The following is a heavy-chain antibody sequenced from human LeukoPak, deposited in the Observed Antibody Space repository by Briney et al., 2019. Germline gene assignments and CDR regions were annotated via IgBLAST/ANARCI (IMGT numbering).Heavy chain of an antibody. CDR3: ARVTGYMIEDYFDY. V-gene: IGHV4-39*07. CDR1: GVSISSSYSY. CDR2: IYYTGNT. Sequence: PSETLSLTCTVSGVSISSSYSYWGWIRQPPGMGLEWIGSIYYTGNTYYNPSLKSRVTISVDTSKNQFSLKLKSVTAADTAVYYCARVTGYMIEDYFDYWGQGTLVTVSS. D-gene: IGHD3-22*01. J-gene: IGHJ4*02.